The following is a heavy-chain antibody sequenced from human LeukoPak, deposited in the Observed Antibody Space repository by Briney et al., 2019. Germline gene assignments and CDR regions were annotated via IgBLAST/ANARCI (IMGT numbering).Heavy chain of an antibody. D-gene: IGHD6-19*01. V-gene: IGHV4-39*01. CDR2: IYYSGST. CDR3: ARYVLSVDGTSL. Sequence: SETLSLTCTVSGGSISSSSYYWGWIRQPPGQGLEWIGTIYYSGSTYYNPSLKSRVTISVDTSKNQFSLKLSSVTAADTAVYYCARYVLSVDGTSLWGQGTLVTVSS. J-gene: IGHJ4*02. CDR1: GGSISSSSYY.